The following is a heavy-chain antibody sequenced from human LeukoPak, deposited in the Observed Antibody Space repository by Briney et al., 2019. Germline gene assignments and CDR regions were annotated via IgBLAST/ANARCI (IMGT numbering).Heavy chain of an antibody. CDR1: GFTFDKFA. D-gene: IGHD2-15*01. CDR3: ARATPALDY. CDR2: ISSSGHTT. V-gene: IGHV3-23*01. J-gene: IGHJ4*02. Sequence: GGSLRLSCAASGFTFDKFAMTWVRQAPGNGLEWVSVISSSGHTTYFADSVKGRFTISRDNFKNTLYLQMDSLRPDDTALYYCARATPALDYWGQGTLVTVSS.